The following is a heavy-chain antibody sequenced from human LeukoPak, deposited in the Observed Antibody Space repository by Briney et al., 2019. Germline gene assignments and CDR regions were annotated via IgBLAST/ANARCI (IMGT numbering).Heavy chain of an antibody. CDR3: AREGRNDRYFDY. Sequence: SETLSLTCTVSGGSISSSSYYWGWIRQPPGKGLEWIGSIYYSGSTYYNPSLKSRVTISVDTSKNQLSLKLSSVTAADTAVYYCAREGRNDRYFDYWGQGTLVTVSS. CDR1: GGSISSSSYY. CDR2: IYYSGST. J-gene: IGHJ4*02. D-gene: IGHD1-1*01. V-gene: IGHV4-39*07.